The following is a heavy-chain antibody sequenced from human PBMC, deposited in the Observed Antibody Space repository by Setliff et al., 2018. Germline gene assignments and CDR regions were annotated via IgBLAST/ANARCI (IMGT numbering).Heavy chain of an antibody. CDR2: IYYSGST. CDR3: ASYRQDVNY. D-gene: IGHD4-4*01. CDR1: GGSISSYY. Sequence: PSETLSLTCTVSGGSISSYYWSWIRQPPGKGLEWIGYIYYSGSTNYNPSLKSRVTISVDTSKNQFSLMLSSVPAADTAVYYCASYRQDVNYWGQGTLVTVSS. J-gene: IGHJ4*02. V-gene: IGHV4-59*08.